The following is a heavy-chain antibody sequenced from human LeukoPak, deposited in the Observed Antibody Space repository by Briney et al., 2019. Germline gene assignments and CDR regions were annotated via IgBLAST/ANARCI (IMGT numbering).Heavy chain of an antibody. V-gene: IGHV3-23*01. CDR1: GFTFSSYA. CDR3: AKDPYNDSSGYYYVS. Sequence: PGGSLRLSCAASGFTFSSYAMSWVRQAPGKGLEWVSAISGSGGSTYCADSVKGRFTISRDNSKNTLYLQMNSLRAEDTAVYYCAKDPYNDSSGYYYVSWGQGTMVTVSS. CDR2: ISGSGGST. J-gene: IGHJ4*02. D-gene: IGHD3-22*01.